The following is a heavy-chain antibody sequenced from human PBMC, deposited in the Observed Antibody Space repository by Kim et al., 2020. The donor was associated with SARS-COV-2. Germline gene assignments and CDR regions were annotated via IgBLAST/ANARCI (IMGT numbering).Heavy chain of an antibody. J-gene: IGHJ4*02. Sequence: EQKFTGSVTMTRDTSTSTVYMGLSSLRSEDTAVYYCARDDYDSSGAYFDYWGQGTLVTVSS. V-gene: IGHV1-46*01. CDR3: ARDDYDSSGAYFDY. D-gene: IGHD3-22*01.